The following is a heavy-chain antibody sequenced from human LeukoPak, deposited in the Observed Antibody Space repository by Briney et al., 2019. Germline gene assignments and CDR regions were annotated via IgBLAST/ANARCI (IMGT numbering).Heavy chain of an antibody. CDR2: IYTSGST. CDR3: ARETSYVAAGYYYYMDV. Sequence: SQTLSLTCTVSGGSISSGSYYWSWIRQPAGKGLEWIGRIYTSGSTNYNPSLKSRVTISVDTSKTQVSLKLSSVTAADTGVYYCARETSYVAAGYYYYMDVWGKGTTVTVSS. V-gene: IGHV4-61*02. CDR1: GGSISSGSYY. D-gene: IGHD6-25*01. J-gene: IGHJ6*03.